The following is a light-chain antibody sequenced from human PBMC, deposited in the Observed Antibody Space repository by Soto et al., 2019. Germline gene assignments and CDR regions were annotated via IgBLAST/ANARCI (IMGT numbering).Light chain of an antibody. CDR1: QTISSY. CDR2: DAS. CDR3: QKRSKWLLT. Sequence: EIVLTQSPATLSLSPGERATLSCRASQTISSYLGWYQQKPGQAPRLLISDASNRAAGIPARFSGRGTGTDFTLIIISLEPKDLAVYYCQKRSKWLLTYGGGTKVKIK. J-gene: IGKJ4*01. V-gene: IGKV3-11*01.